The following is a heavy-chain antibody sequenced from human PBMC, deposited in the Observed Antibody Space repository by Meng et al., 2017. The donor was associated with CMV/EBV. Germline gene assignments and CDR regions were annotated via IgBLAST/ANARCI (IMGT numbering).Heavy chain of an antibody. CDR2: MNPNSGNT. CDR3: ARGLERGPYCSSTSCYENWFDP. J-gene: IGHJ5*02. CDR1: GYTFTSYY. V-gene: IGHV1-8*03. D-gene: IGHD2-2*01. Sequence: ASVKVSCKASGYTFTSYYMHWVRQAPGQGLEWMGWMNPNSGNTGYAQKFQGRVTITRNTSISTAYMELSSLRSEDTAVYYCARGLERGPYCSSTSCYENWFDPWGQGTLVTVSS.